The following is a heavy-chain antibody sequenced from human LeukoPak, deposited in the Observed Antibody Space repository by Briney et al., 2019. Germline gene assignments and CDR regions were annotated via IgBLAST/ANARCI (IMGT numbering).Heavy chain of an antibody. V-gene: IGHV3-48*04. Sequence: GGSLRLSCVGSGFSFSGNSMNWVRQAPGKGLEWVSYISSSGNTIYYADSVEGRFTISRDNAKNSLYLQMNSLRAEDTAIYYCARDTPPYFYGSGTYYYYYYMDVWGKGTTVTISS. CDR1: GFSFSGNS. D-gene: IGHD3-10*01. CDR2: ISSSGNTI. J-gene: IGHJ6*03. CDR3: ARDTPPYFYGSGTYYYYYYMDV.